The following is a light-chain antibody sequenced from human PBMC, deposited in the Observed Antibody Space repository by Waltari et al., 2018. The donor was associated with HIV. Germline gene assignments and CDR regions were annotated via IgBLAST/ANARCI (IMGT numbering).Light chain of an antibody. CDR3: QQRSNWPRALT. V-gene: IGKV3-11*01. CDR2: DAS. Sequence: EIVFTQYPATLSLSPGERATLSCRSSQSVSNYLAWYQQKPGQATRLLIYDASNRATGNPARFSGSGSGTDFTLTISSLEPEDFAVYYCQQRSNWPRALTFGGGTKVEIK. J-gene: IGKJ4*01. CDR1: QSVSNY.